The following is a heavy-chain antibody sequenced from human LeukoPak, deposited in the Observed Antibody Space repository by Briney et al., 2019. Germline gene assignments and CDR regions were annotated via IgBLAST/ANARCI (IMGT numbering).Heavy chain of an antibody. J-gene: IGHJ6*03. CDR2: ISGSGDGT. Sequence: GGSLRLSCAASGFTFSNYAMSWVRQAPGKGLEWVSSISGSGDGTYYADSVKGRFTFSRDNSMNTLDLQMSSLRAEDTAVYYCAKTTTMDVWGKGTTVTVSS. CDR1: GFTFSNYA. D-gene: IGHD4-17*01. V-gene: IGHV3-23*01. CDR3: AKTTTMDV.